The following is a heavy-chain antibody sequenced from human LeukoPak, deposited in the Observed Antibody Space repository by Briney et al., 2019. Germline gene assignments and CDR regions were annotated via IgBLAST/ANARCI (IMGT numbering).Heavy chain of an antibody. D-gene: IGHD2-15*01. V-gene: IGHV4-59*12. CDR2: IYYSGST. J-gene: IGHJ2*01. Sequence: PSETLSLTCTVSGGSISSYYWSWIRQPPGKGLEWIGYIYYSGSTNYNPSLKSRVTISVDTSKNQFSLKLSSVTAADTAVYYCARGHCSGGSCYQPSAGLWGRGTLVTVSS. CDR3: ARGHCSGGSCYQPSAGL. CDR1: GGSISSYY.